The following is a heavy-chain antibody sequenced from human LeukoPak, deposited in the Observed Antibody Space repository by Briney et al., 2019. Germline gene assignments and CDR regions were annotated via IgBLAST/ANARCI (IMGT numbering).Heavy chain of an antibody. CDR1: GFTFSSYS. D-gene: IGHD3-22*01. V-gene: IGHV3-48*02. CDR2: ISSSSSTI. CDR3: ARLDSSDY. J-gene: IGHJ4*02. Sequence: GGSLRLSCAASGFTFSSYSMNWVRQAPGKGLEWVSYISSSSSTIYYADSVKGRFTISRDNAKNSRYLQMNSLRDEDTAVYYCARLDSSDYWGQGTLVTVSS.